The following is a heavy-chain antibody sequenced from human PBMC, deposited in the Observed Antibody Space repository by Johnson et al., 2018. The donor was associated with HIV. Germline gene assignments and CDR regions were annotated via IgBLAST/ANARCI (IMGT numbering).Heavy chain of an antibody. J-gene: IGHJ3*01. V-gene: IGHV3-20*04. D-gene: IGHD3-10*01. CDR3: AKTRMGGILDAFDL. CDR2: INWNGHGT. Sequence: VQLVESGGGLVQPGGSLRLSCAASGLTFHDFGMSWVRQVPGKGLEWISGINWNGHGTGYADSVKGRFTIYRDNSKNTLYVQMNSLRPEDTAVYYCAKTRMGGILDAFDLWGQGTMVIVS. CDR1: GLTFHDFG.